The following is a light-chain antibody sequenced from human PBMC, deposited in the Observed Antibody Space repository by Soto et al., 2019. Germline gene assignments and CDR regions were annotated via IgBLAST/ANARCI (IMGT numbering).Light chain of an antibody. Sequence: QSALTQPASVSGSPGQSITISCSGTISDAGVYDAVSWYQQYPGKSPQLMIYDVNHRPSGVSNRFSGSKSGDTASLTISGLQAEDEAYYYCNSYASTTLYVLGTGTKVTV. J-gene: IGLJ1*01. V-gene: IGLV2-14*01. CDR2: DVN. CDR3: NSYASTTLYV. CDR1: ISDAGVYDA.